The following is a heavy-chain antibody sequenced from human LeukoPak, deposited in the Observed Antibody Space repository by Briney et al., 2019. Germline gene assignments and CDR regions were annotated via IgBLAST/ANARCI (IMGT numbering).Heavy chain of an antibody. D-gene: IGHD2-21*02. V-gene: IGHV4-39*07. CDR3: AKVTASGFFDY. J-gene: IGHJ4*02. CDR1: GGSISSGSYY. CDR2: IYYTGST. Sequence: SETLSLTCTVSGGSISSGSYYWGWVRQPPGKGLEWIASIYYTGSTYYNPSLKSRVTISLDASKKQFSLKLSSVTAADTAVYYCAKVTASGFFDYWGQGTLVTVSS.